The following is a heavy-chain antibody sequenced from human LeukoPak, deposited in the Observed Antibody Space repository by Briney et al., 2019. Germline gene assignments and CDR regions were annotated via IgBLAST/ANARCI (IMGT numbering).Heavy chain of an antibody. V-gene: IGHV3-11*04. CDR3: ARELDDDDAFDI. D-gene: IGHD3-16*01. CDR2: ISISASTI. J-gene: IGHJ3*02. CDR1: GFTFSDYY. Sequence: GGSLRLSCAASGFTFSDYYMSWIRQAPGKGLEWVSYISISASTINYADSVKGRFTISRDNAKNSLYLQMNSLRAEDTAVYYCARELDDDDAFDIWGQGTVVTVSS.